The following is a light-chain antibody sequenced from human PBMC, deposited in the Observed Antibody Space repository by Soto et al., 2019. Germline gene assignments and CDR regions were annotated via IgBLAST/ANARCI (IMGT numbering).Light chain of an antibody. Sequence: DIQMTQSPSTLSESVGDRVTITCRASQSISSWLAWYQQKPGKAPNLLIYKASSLESGVPSRFSGSGSGTKSTLTISGLQPDDFATYYCQQYNSYSAYTFGQGTKLEIK. CDR3: QQYNSYSAYT. J-gene: IGKJ2*01. V-gene: IGKV1-5*03. CDR1: QSISSW. CDR2: KAS.